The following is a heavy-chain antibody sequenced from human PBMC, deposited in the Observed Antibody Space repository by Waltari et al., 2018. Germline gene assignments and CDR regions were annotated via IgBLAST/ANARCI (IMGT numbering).Heavy chain of an antibody. CDR2: ISAYNGAT. CDR1: GYTFNSYT. CDR3: ARVSREVLAVVPWDY. V-gene: IGHV1-18*01. Sequence: QVQLVQSGAEMKTPGASVKVSCKASGYTFNSYTMNWVRKAPGQGPEWMGWISAYNGATNYAQKLQDRVTMTTDTSTNTAYMELRSLRSDDTAVYYCARVSREVLAVVPWDYWGQGTLVTVSS. J-gene: IGHJ4*02. D-gene: IGHD1-26*01.